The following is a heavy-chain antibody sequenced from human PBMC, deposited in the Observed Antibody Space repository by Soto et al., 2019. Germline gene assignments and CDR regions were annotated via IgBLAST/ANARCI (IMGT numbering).Heavy chain of an antibody. CDR1: GGTFSSHG. CDR3: ASERSAQYFDS. V-gene: IGHV1-69*06. J-gene: IGHJ4*02. Sequence: QVQLVQSGTVVQRRGSSVKVSCQASGGTFSSHGMAWVRQAPGQGLEWMGGIIPTFGTPTYAPKFQGRVTITADKSTNTAYMERTSLRSEDTGVYYCASERSAQYFDSWGQGTLITVSS. D-gene: IGHD1-26*01. CDR2: IIPTFGTP.